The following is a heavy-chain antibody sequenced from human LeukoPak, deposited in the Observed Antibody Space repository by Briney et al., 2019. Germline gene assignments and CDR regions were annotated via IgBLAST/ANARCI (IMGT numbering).Heavy chain of an antibody. CDR1: GFIFSNSA. V-gene: IGHV3-30*18. Sequence: GGSLRLSCAASGFIFSNSAMHWVRQAPGKGLERVAVISYDGSNKYYADSVKGRFTISRDNSKNTLYLQMNSLRAEDTAVYYCAKDIEEWLVKGGGCFDYWGQGTLVTVSS. CDR3: AKDIEEWLVKGGGCFDY. J-gene: IGHJ4*02. CDR2: ISYDGSNK. D-gene: IGHD6-19*01.